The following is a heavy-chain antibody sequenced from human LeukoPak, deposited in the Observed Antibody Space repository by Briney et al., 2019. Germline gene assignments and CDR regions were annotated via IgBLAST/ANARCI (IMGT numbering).Heavy chain of an antibody. CDR1: GFTFTSYA. V-gene: IGHV3-23*01. D-gene: IGHD2-21*02. Sequence: AGGSLRLSCAASGFTFTSYAMSWVRQAPGKGLEWVSAISGSGASTYYADSVKGRFTISRDNSKNTLYLQMNSLRAEDTALYYCAKDMMAYCGGDCYSGSIAFDIWGQGTMVTVSS. CDR2: ISGSGAST. CDR3: AKDMMAYCGGDCYSGSIAFDI. J-gene: IGHJ3*02.